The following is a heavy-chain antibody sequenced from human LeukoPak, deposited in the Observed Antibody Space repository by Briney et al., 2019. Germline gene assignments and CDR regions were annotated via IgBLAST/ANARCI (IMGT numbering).Heavy chain of an antibody. V-gene: IGHV4-59*01. J-gene: IGHJ6*03. CDR1: GDSMSGYY. Sequence: PSETLSLTCTVSGDSMSGYYWSWIRQPPGKGLEWVGYIYYSGSTNYSPSLKSRVTISVDTSKNRFSLKLSSVTAADTAVYYCTRGARVFPDYYYYMDVWGKGTTVTVSS. D-gene: IGHD2-21*01. CDR3: TRGARVFPDYYYYMDV. CDR2: IYYSGST.